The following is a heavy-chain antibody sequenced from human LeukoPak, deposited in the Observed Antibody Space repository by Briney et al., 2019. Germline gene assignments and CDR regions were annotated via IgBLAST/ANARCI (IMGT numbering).Heavy chain of an antibody. CDR1: KFTFSSFG. D-gene: IGHD2-15*01. CDR3: ARGGIYYCSGGYCYHMDV. J-gene: IGHJ6*02. V-gene: IGHV3-30*03. CDR2: ISYDGSNK. Sequence: GGSLRLSCAASKFTFSSFGMHWVRQAPGKGLEWVAIISYDGSNKYYADSVKGRFTISRDNSKNTLYLQMNSLRAEDTAVYYCARGGIYYCSGGYCYHMDVWGQGTTVTVSS.